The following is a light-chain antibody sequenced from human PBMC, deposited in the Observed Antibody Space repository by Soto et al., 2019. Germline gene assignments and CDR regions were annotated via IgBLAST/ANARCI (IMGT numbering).Light chain of an antibody. CDR1: HDISNY. Sequence: DIQMTQSPSSLSASVGDRVTITCQASHDISNYLNWYQQKPGEGPRLLIYGASNLETGVPSRSSGSGFGTDFSFTISSLQPEDFATYYCQQYDSLPTFGGGTKVDIK. CDR3: QQYDSLPT. CDR2: GAS. J-gene: IGKJ4*01. V-gene: IGKV1-33*01.